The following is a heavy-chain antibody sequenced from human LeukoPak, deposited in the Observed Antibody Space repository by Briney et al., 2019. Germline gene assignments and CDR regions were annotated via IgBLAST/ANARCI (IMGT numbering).Heavy chain of an antibody. V-gene: IGHV1-3*01. Sequence: ASVKVSCKASGYTFTSYAMHWVRQAPGQRLEWMGWINAGNGNTKYSQKFQGRVTITRDTSASTAYMELSSLRSEDTAVYYCARENNMNRYYYYYGMDVWGQGTTVTVSS. CDR3: ARENNMNRYYYYYGMDV. D-gene: IGHD1-14*01. CDR2: INAGNGNT. CDR1: GYTFTSYA. J-gene: IGHJ6*02.